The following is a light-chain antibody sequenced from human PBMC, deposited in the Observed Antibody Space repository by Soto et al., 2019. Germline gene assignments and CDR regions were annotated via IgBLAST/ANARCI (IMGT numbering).Light chain of an antibody. CDR1: TSNIGSHY. J-gene: IGLJ2*01. Sequence: QSVLTQPPSASGTPGQGVTISCSGSTSNIGSHYVYWYQQLPGTAPKLLIYKNNQRPSGVPDRFSGSKSDTSASLAISGLRSEDEAEYYCASWDGGLSGPVFGGGTKVTVL. CDR3: ASWDGGLSGPV. V-gene: IGLV1-47*01. CDR2: KNN.